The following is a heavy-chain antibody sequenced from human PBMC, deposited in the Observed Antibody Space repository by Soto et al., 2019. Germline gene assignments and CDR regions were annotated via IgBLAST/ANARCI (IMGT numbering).Heavy chain of an antibody. CDR1: GGSISSGGYY. CDR2: IYYSGST. D-gene: IGHD5-18*01. J-gene: IGHJ4*02. Sequence: QVQLQESGPGLVKPSQTLSLTCTVSGGSISSGGYYWSWISQHPGKGLEWIGYIYYSGSTYYNPSLKSRVTISVDQSKNQFSLKLSSVTAADTAVYYCARSGYSYGPNPLLYWGQGTLVTVSS. CDR3: ARSGYSYGPNPLLY. V-gene: IGHV4-31*03.